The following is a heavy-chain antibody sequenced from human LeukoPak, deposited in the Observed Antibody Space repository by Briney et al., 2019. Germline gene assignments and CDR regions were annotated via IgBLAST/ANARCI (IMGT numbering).Heavy chain of an antibody. D-gene: IGHD3-3*01. CDR3: ARGVRITIFGVVTPFDY. J-gene: IGHJ4*02. CDR2: IYYSGST. Sequence: SSDALSLTCTVSGGSISSYYWICMPHPPGKGLEWIGYIYYSGSTNYNPSLKSRVTISVDTSKNQFSLKLSSVPAADTAVYYCARGVRITIFGVVTPFDYWGQGTLVTVSS. CDR1: GGSISSYY. V-gene: IGHV4-59*12.